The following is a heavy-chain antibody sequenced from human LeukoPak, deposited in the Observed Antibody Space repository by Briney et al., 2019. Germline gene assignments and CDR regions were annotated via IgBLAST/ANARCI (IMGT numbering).Heavy chain of an antibody. CDR3: ARASPAIAARDY. CDR1: GFTFSSYG. Sequence: GGSLRLSCAASGFTFSSYGMHWVRQAPGKGLEWVAVISYDGSNKYYADSVKGRFTISRDNSKNTLYLQMNSLRAEDTAVYYCARASPAIAARDYWGQGTLVTVSS. D-gene: IGHD6-6*01. CDR2: ISYDGSNK. J-gene: IGHJ4*02. V-gene: IGHV3-30*03.